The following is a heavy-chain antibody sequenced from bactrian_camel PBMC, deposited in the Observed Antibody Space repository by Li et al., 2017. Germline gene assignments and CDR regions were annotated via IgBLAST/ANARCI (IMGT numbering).Heavy chain of an antibody. V-gene: IGHV3S66*01. Sequence: DVQLVESGGGSVQAGGSLRLSCAASGLTFVGGNCMGWFRQAPGKEREGVGSFYTGDGTIQYASSVKGRFTISQDNAKNTLYLQMDSLEPEDTAIYYCAADASSCGSSWSDRSRFTYWGQGTQVTVS. D-gene: IGHD1*01. J-gene: IGHJ4*01. CDR1: GLTFVGGNC. CDR3: AADASSCGSSWSDRSRFTY. CDR2: FYTGDGTI.